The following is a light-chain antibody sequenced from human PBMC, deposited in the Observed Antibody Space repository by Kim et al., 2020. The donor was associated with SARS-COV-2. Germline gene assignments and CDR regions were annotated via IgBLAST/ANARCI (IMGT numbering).Light chain of an antibody. CDR2: EVT. Sequence: VPTTCAEPSGDVGGYVAYTYLSWYQQHPGKAPKLIIYEVTKRPSGVPNHFSGSKSGNTASLTVSGLQAEDEADYYCTTHANNNYIFGTGTKVTVL. CDR1: SGDVGGYVAYTY. J-gene: IGLJ1*01. CDR3: TTHANNNYI. V-gene: IGLV2-8*01.